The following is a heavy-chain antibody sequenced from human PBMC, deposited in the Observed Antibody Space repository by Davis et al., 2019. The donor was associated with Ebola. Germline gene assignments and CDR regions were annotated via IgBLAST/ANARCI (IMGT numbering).Heavy chain of an antibody. CDR1: GYTFTSYY. CDR2: INPSGGST. J-gene: IGHJ1*01. D-gene: IGHD3-3*01. V-gene: IGHV1-46*01. CDR3: ARGQRIFGVVMKYFQH. Sequence: ASVKVSCKASGYTFTSYYMHWVRHAPGQGLEWMGIINPSGGSTSYAQKLQGRVTMTTDTSTSTAYMELSSLRSEDTAVYYCARGQRIFGVVMKYFQHWGQGTLVTVSS.